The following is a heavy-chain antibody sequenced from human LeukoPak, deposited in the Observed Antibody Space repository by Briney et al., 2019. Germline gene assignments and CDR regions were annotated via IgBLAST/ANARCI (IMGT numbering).Heavy chain of an antibody. CDR1: GYTFTSFD. D-gene: IGHD6-13*01. CDR2: MNPISGHT. V-gene: IGHV1-8*01. J-gene: IGHJ6*02. Sequence: GASVKVSCKASGYTFTSFDINWVRQATGQGLVWMGWMNPISGHTGYAQKFQGRVTTTRNSSTNTAYMELSSLRSEDTAMYYCARGRRRIAATGLDVWGEGTTVTV. CDR3: ARGRRRIAATGLDV.